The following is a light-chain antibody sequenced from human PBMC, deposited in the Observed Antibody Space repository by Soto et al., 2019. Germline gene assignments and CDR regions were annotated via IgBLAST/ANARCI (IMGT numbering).Light chain of an antibody. CDR3: QQYNSYS. CDR2: HAS. V-gene: IGKV1-5*02. CDR1: QSISNG. Sequence: DIQMTQSPAPLPASVGDRVTIIYRASQSISNGLAWYQQKPGTAPKVLIYHASNLQSGVPSRFSGSGSGTEFTLTISSLQPDDFATYYCQQYNSYSFGQGTKVDI. J-gene: IGKJ1*01.